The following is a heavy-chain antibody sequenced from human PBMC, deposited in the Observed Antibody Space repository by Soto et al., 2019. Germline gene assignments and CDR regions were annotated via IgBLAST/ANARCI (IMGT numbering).Heavy chain of an antibody. CDR1: GFTFSDYY. J-gene: IGHJ4*02. D-gene: IGHD2-8*01. CDR2: ISSRSSTI. CDR3: ASGTNGAFFVY. Sequence: GGSQRLSCAASGFTFSDYYMSWIRQAPGKGLEWVSYISSRSSTIFYADSVKGRFTISRDNVKNSLYLQMNSLRAEDTAVYYCASGTNGAFFVYWGQGILVTVSS. V-gene: IGHV3-11*01.